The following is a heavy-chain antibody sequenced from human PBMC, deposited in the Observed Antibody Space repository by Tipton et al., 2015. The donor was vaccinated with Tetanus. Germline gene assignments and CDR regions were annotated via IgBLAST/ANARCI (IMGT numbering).Heavy chain of an antibody. CDR3: ARGIWFGPGPKFYFDS. CDR1: GGSFSLYS. J-gene: IGHJ4*02. D-gene: IGHD3-10*01. V-gene: IGHV4-34*01. Sequence: TLSLTCAVYGGSFSLYSWTWIRQPPGKGLEWIGEINHSGVTNYNPSLKSRVTMSVDTSKNQVSLKLNSVTAADTAVYYCARGIWFGPGPKFYFDSWGQGTLVAVSS. CDR2: INHSGVT.